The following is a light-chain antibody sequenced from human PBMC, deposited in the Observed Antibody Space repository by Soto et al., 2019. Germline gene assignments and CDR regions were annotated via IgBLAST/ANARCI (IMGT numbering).Light chain of an antibody. CDR1: QTSY. CDR2: GTS. Sequence: EIVLTQSPGTLSVSPGERATLSCRASQTSYLAWYRQKPGQAPSLLIYGTSSRATGIPDRFSGSGSGTDFTLTISKLEHEDSAIYYCEQYGSWTFGQGTKVEIK. V-gene: IGKV3-20*01. CDR3: EQYGSWT. J-gene: IGKJ1*01.